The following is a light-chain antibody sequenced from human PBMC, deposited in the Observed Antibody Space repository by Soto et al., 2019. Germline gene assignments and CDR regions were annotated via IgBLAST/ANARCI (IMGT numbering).Light chain of an antibody. V-gene: IGKV1-27*01. CDR2: AAS. Sequence: DIQMTQSPSSLSASVGDRVTITCRASQGISNYLAWYQQKPGKVPKLLIYAASTLQSGVPSRFSGSGSGTDFTLTISSLQPEDVATYYCQKYNSAPSFGQVTPLEIK. CDR3: QKYNSAPS. CDR1: QGISNY. J-gene: IGKJ5*01.